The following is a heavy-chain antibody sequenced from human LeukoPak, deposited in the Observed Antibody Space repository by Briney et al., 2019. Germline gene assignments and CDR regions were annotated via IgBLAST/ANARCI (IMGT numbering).Heavy chain of an antibody. CDR3: ARVNGYNSYFDY. J-gene: IGHJ4*02. Sequence: GGSLRLSCAASGFTVSSNYMSWVRQAPGKGLECVSVIYSGGSTYYADSVKGRFTISRDSSKNTLYLQMNSLGAEDTGVYFCARVNGYNSYFDYWGQGTLVTVSS. D-gene: IGHD5-24*01. CDR1: GFTVSSNY. V-gene: IGHV3-53*01. CDR2: IYSGGST.